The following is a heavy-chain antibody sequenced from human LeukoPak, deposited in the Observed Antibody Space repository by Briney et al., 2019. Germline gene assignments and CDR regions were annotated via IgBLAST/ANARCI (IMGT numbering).Heavy chain of an antibody. CDR2: ISASDGNT. J-gene: IGHJ4*02. V-gene: IGHV3-23*01. D-gene: IGHD1/OR15-1a*01. CDR1: GITIRSSG. CDR3: TKDEGWEHHY. Sequence: GGSQRLSCAASGITIRSSGMSWVRQAPGKELEWVSGISASDGNTYYADSEQGRFTISRDSSENTLYLQMNSLRAGDTAIYYCTKDEGWEHHYWGQGTLVTVSS.